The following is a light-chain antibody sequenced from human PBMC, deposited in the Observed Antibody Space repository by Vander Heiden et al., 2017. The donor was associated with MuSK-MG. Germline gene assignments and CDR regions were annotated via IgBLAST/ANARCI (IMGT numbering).Light chain of an antibody. CDR3: MQGKHWPFT. CDR2: RVS. CDR1: QSLVDSDGNTY. J-gene: IGKJ3*01. Sequence: DVVRTQSQLSLPVTLGQPASISCRSSQSLVDSDGNTYLDWFLQRPGQSPRRLIYRVSNRDSGVPDRFSGSGSGTDFTLKISRVEAEDVGVYYCMQGKHWPFTFGPGTKVDIK. V-gene: IGKV2-30*01.